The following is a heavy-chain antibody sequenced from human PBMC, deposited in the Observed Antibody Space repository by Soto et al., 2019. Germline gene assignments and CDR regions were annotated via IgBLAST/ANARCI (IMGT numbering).Heavy chain of an antibody. V-gene: IGHV4-39*01. CDR3: ASLPTTVTSAFDI. CDR2: IYYSGST. CDR1: GGSISSSSYY. D-gene: IGHD4-17*01. J-gene: IGHJ3*02. Sequence: SETLSLTCTVSGGSISSSSYYWGWIRQPPGKGLEWIGSIYYSGSTYYNPSLKSRVTISVDTSKNQFSLKLSSVTAADTAVYYCASLPTTVTSAFDIWGQGTMVTVSS.